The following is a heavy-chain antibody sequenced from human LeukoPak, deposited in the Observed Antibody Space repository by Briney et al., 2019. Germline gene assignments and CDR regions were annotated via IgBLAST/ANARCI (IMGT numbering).Heavy chain of an antibody. CDR3: ARDGYSYGYSLLDY. CDR2: IYTSGST. Sequence: SETLSLTCTVSGGSISSSSHSWSWIRQPAGKGLEWIGRIYTSGSTNYNPSLKSRVTMSVDTSKNQFSLKLSSVTAADTAVYYCARDGYSYGYSLLDYWGQGTLVTVSS. D-gene: IGHD5-18*01. V-gene: IGHV4-61*02. CDR1: GGSISSSSHS. J-gene: IGHJ4*02.